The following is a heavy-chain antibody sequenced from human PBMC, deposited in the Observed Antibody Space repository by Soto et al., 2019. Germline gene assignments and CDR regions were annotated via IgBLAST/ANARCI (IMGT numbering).Heavy chain of an antibody. CDR1: GGSISSDY. CDR3: ARVRAAGGFDP. Sequence: SETLSLTCTVSGGSISSDYWSWSRPPPGKGLEWIGYIYYSGSTNYNPSLKSRVTISVDTSKNLFSLKLSSVTAADTAVYYCARVRAAGGFDPWGQATLVTVS. J-gene: IGHJ5*02. D-gene: IGHD6-13*01. CDR2: IYYSGST. V-gene: IGHV4-59*01.